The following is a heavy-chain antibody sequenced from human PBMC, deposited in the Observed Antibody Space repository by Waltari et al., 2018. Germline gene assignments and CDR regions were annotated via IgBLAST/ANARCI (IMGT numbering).Heavy chain of an antibody. J-gene: IGHJ4*02. CDR3: AKAGGQFLLQYYFDS. D-gene: IGHD3-22*01. V-gene: IGHV3-23*03. CDR1: GFTFSDYA. Sequence: EVQLLESGGGLLQPGGSLRLSCEASGFTFSDYAMSWVRQAPGKGLEWVSVIHSGGRTHYAVSVKGRFTVSRDDSKNTLYLQMNSLRVEDTARYFCAKAGGQFLLQYYFDSWGQGTLVTVSS. CDR2: IHSGGRT.